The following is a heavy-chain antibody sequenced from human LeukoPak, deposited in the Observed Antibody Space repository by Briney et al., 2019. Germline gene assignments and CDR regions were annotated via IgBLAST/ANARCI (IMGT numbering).Heavy chain of an antibody. CDR2: IYYSGST. V-gene: IGHV4-39*01. D-gene: IGHD3-22*01. CDR3: ARQTYYSSGYFDY. Sequence: SETQSLTCTVSGGSISSGSDYWGWIRQPPGKGLEWIGSIYYSGSTYYNPSLKSRVTISVDTSKKQFSLKLSSVTAADTAVYYCARQTYYSSGYFDYWGQGTPVTVSS. J-gene: IGHJ4*02. CDR1: GGSISSGSDY.